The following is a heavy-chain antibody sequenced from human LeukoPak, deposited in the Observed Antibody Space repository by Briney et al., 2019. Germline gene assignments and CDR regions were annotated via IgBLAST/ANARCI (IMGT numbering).Heavy chain of an antibody. V-gene: IGHV3-20*04. J-gene: IGHJ4*02. D-gene: IGHD2-2*01. CDR2: ITWNGGNT. CDR3: ARGLGYCSSTSCNPFDY. Sequence: GSGGSLRLSCAASGFSFDDYGMSWVRQVRGKGMEWVSGITWNGGNTVHADCVKGRFTISRDNAKNSLYLHLNSLRAEDTALYYCARGLGYCSSTSCNPFDYWGQGTQVIVSS. CDR1: GFSFDDYG.